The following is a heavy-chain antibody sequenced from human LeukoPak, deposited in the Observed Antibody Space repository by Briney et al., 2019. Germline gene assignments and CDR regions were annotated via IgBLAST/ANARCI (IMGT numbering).Heavy chain of an antibody. J-gene: IGHJ4*02. D-gene: IGHD3-10*01. CDR3: AGSRGLWFGESPDYFEY. CDR1: GDSISSVNYY. Sequence: SETLSLTCTVSGDSISSVNYYWSWIRQPAGKGLEWIGRIYTSGNTNYNPSLKSRITISVDTSKNQFSLKLRSVAAADTAVYYCAGSRGLWFGESPDYFEYWGQGTLVTVSS. CDR2: IYTSGNT. V-gene: IGHV4-61*02.